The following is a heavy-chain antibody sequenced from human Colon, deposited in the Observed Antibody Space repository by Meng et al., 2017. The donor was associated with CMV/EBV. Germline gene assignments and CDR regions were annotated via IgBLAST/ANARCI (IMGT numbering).Heavy chain of an antibody. CDR1: GYTFTSYG. V-gene: IGHV1-18*01. CDR3: ARVGDIVVEPAAPFDF. Sequence: ASVKVSCKVSGYTFTSYGISWVRQAPGQGLEWMGWISVFNGNTKYAQKFQGRVTMTTDMSTKSAFMELRSLRSDDTAVYYCARVGDIVVEPAAPFDFWGQGTQVTVSS. CDR2: ISVFNGNT. J-gene: IGHJ4*02. D-gene: IGHD2-2*01.